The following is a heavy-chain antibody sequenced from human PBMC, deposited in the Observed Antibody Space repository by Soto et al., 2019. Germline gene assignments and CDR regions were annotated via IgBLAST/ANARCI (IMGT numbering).Heavy chain of an antibody. V-gene: IGHV4-39*01. D-gene: IGHD6-19*01. CDR1: GGSISSSSYY. Sequence: TLSLTCTVSGGSISSSSYYWGWIRQPPGKGLEWIGSIYYSGSTYYNPSLKSRVTISVDTSKNQFSLKLSSVTAADTAVYYCAELAVAGTAYFDYWGQGTLVTVSS. CDR2: IYYSGST. CDR3: AELAVAGTAYFDY. J-gene: IGHJ4*02.